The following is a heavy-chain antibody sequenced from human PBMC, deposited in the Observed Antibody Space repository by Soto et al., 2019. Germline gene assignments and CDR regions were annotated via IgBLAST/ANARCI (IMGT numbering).Heavy chain of an antibody. J-gene: IGHJ6*02. V-gene: IGHV3-30-3*01. CDR3: ARVSDGREPLSVYYYYGMDV. Sequence: QVQLVESGGGVVQPGRSLRLSCAASGFTFSSYAMHWVRQAPGKGLEWVAVISYDGSNKYYADSVKGRFTISRDNSKNTLYLQMNSRRAEDTAVYYCARVSDGREPLSVYYYYGMDVWGQGTTVTVSS. D-gene: IGHD1-26*01. CDR2: ISYDGSNK. CDR1: GFTFSSYA.